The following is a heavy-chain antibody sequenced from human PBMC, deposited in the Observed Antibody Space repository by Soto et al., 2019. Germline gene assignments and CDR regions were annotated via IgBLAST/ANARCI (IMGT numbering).Heavy chain of an antibody. Sequence: PSQTLSLTCAISGDSVSSNSAAWNWIRQSPSRGLEWLGRTYYRSKWHNEYAVSVKSRITIISDTSKNQVSLQQNSMTPEDTAVYYCARSSVGTNKVSFEYWGQGSVVTVSS. CDR2: TYYRSKWHN. D-gene: IGHD7-27*01. CDR1: GDSVSSNSAA. CDR3: ARSSVGTNKVSFEY. J-gene: IGHJ4*02. V-gene: IGHV6-1*01.